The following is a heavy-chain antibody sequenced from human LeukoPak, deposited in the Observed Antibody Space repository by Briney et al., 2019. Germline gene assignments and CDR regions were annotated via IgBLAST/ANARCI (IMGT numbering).Heavy chain of an antibody. Sequence: SETLSLTCTVSGGSISSYYWSWIRQPPGKGLEWIGYIYYSGSTNSNPSLKSGSTISVDTSNNQFSLKLSSGTAADTAGYYCARVGMRRGAFDIWGQGTMVTVSS. D-gene: IGHD7-27*01. CDR2: IYYSGST. CDR1: GGSISSYY. CDR3: ARVGMRRGAFDI. J-gene: IGHJ3*02. V-gene: IGHV4-59*01.